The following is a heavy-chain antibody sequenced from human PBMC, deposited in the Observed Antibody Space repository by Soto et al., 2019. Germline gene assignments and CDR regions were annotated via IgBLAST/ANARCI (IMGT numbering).Heavy chain of an antibody. CDR3: AKYHYYDGN. Sequence: GGSLSLSCAASGFTFSNYAMSWVRQAPGKGLVWVSRIDSDGSGTTYADSVKGRFTISRDNAKNMVYLQMNSLRAEDTAVYYCAKYHYYDGNWGQGTLVTVS. J-gene: IGHJ4*02. CDR2: IDSDGSGT. D-gene: IGHD3-22*01. CDR1: GFTFSNYA. V-gene: IGHV3-74*01.